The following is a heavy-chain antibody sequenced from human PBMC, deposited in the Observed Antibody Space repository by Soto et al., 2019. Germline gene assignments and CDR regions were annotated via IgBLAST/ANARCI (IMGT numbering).Heavy chain of an antibody. D-gene: IGHD3-3*01. J-gene: IGHJ4*02. V-gene: IGHV4-61*01. CDR1: GGSFKSGSYS. Sequence: QVQLQESGPGLVKPSETLSLTCTVSGGSFKSGSYSWSWIRQPPGKGLEWIGYVYHTGRTSYNPSLESRVSISMDTSKNQFSLNLASVTAADTAVYFCASDFAYFDSWCQGTLVTVSS. CDR3: ASDFAYFDS. CDR2: VYHTGRT.